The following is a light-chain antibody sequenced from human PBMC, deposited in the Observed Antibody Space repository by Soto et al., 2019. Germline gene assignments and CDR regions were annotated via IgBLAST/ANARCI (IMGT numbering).Light chain of an antibody. V-gene: IGKV1-5*01. CDR3: QQYNSWWT. Sequence: DIQMTQSPSTLSASVGDRVTITCRASQGVSYWLAWYQQKPGKAPILLIYDRSSLASGVPRRFSGSGSGTEFILTISSLQPDDGATYYCQQYNSWWTFGQGNKGEI. CDR1: QGVSYW. CDR2: DRS. J-gene: IGKJ1*01.